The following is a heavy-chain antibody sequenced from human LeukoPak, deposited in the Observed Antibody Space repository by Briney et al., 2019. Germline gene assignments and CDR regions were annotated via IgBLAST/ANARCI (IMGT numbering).Heavy chain of an antibody. V-gene: IGHV3-9*01. J-gene: IGHJ5*02. CDR2: ISWNSDSI. CDR1: GFTFDDYA. D-gene: IGHD3-3*01. CDR3: AKAHGAEWLLSDWFDP. Sequence: GRSLRLSCAASGFTFDDYAMHWVRQAPGKGLEWVSGISWNSDSIGYADSVKGRFNISRDNAKNSLYLQMNSLRAEDTALYYCAKAHGAEWLLSDWFDPWGQGTLVTLSS.